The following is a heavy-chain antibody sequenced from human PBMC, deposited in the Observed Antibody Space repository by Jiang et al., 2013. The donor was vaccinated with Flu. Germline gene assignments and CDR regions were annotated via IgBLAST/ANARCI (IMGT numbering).Heavy chain of an antibody. CDR2: IDWDDDK. CDR1: GFSLNTSGMC. D-gene: IGHD3-22*01. J-gene: IGHJ4*02. V-gene: IGHV2-70*01. Sequence: KPTQTLTLTCTFSGFSLNTSGMCVSWIRQPPGKALEWLAIIDWDDDKYYSTSLKTRLTISKDTSKNQVVLIMTDMDPVDTAAYYCARIYDSSGYYFDYWGQGTLVTVSS. CDR3: ARIYDSSGYYFDY.